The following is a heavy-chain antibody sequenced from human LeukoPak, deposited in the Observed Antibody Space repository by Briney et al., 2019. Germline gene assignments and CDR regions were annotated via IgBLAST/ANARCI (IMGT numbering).Heavy chain of an antibody. V-gene: IGHV3-23*01. D-gene: IGHD1-26*01. CDR1: GFTFSSYA. J-gene: IGHJ4*02. CDR3: AKVLWYSGSSKWYFDY. CDR2: ISGSGDIT. Sequence: GGSLRLSCAASGFTFSSYAMSWVRQAPGKGLEWVSAISGSGDITHYADSVKGRFTISRDYSRNTLYLQMNSLRAEDTAVYYCAKVLWYSGSSKWYFDYWGQGTLVTVSS.